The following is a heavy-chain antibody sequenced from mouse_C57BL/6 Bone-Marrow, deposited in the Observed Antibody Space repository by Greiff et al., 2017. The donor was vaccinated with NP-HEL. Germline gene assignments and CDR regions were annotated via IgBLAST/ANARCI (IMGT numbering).Heavy chain of an antibody. CDR1: GYTFTAYS. CDR3: ARPYYDPYCFDY. Sequence: VQLQQSGPELVKPGASVKISCKASGYTFTAYSINWVKQRPGQGLEWIGWIFPGSGSTYYNEKFKGKATLTVDKSSSTAYMLLSSLTSDDSAVYFCARPYYDPYCFDYWGQGTTLTVSS. V-gene: IGHV1-75*01. J-gene: IGHJ2*01. CDR2: IFPGSGST. D-gene: IGHD2-10*01.